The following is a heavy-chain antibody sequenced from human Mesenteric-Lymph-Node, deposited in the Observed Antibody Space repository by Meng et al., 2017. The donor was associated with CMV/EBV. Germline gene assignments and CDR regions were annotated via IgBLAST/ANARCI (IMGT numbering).Heavy chain of an antibody. V-gene: IGHV3-30*02. CDR3: ARGAPSSSGWYVYFDY. D-gene: IGHD6-19*01. J-gene: IGHJ4*02. CDR1: GFSFSNYG. Sequence: GESLKISCAASGFSFSNYGMHWVRQAPGKGLEWVAFIRFDGSNKDYGDSVRGRFTVSRDNSKNMLYLEMNSLRAEDTAVYYCARGAPSSSGWYVYFDYWGQGTLVTVSS. CDR2: IRFDGSNK.